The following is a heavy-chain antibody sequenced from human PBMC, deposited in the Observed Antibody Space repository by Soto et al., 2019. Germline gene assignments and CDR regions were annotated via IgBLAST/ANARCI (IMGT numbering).Heavy chain of an antibody. J-gene: IGHJ4*02. CDR2: INAGNGNT. Sequence: KRLERMGWINAGNGNTKYSQEFQGRVTITRDTSASTAYMELSSLRSEDTAVYYCARVTLPPVAVAGYLHYWCQGTLVS. V-gene: IGHV1-3*01. D-gene: IGHD6-19*01. CDR3: ARVTLPPVAVAGYLHY.